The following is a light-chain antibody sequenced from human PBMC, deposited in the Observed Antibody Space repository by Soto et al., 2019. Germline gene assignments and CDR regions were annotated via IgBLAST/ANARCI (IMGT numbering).Light chain of an antibody. CDR1: SSNIGNNY. J-gene: IGLJ2*01. Sequence: QSVLTQPPSVSAAPGQTVTISCSGSSSNIGNNYVSWYQQLPGTAPKLLISENNNRPSGIPDRFSGSKSGTSATLGITGLQTGDEADYYCGTWDSSLAAVVFGGGTKVTVL. V-gene: IGLV1-51*02. CDR3: GTWDSSLAAVV. CDR2: ENN.